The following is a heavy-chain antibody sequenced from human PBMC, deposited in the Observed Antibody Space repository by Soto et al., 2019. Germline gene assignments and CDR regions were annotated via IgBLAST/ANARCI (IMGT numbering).Heavy chain of an antibody. CDR2: IYYSGST. J-gene: IGHJ4*02. CDR1: GGSISSSSYY. D-gene: IGHD2-15*01. Sequence: PSETMSLTCTVSGGSISSSSYYWGWIRQPPGKGLEWIGSIYYSGSTYYNPSLKSRVTISVDTSKNPFSLKLSSVTAADTAVYYCASYSCFDYLGQGTLVTVSS. V-gene: IGHV4-39*01. CDR3: ASYSCFDY.